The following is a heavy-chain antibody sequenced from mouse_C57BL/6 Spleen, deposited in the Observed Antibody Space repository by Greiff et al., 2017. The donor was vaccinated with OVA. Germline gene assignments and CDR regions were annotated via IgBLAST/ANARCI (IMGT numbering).Heavy chain of an antibody. D-gene: IGHD1-1*01. CDR3: ARPLYGSPAWFAY. CDR1: GFTFSDYY. CDR2: ISNGGGST. Sequence: DVKLVESGGGLVQPGGSLKLSCAASGFTFSDYYMYWVRQTPEKRLEWVAYISNGGGSTYYPDTVKGRFTISRDNAKNTLYLQMSRLKSEDTAMYYCARPLYGSPAWFAYWGQGTLVTVSA. J-gene: IGHJ3*01. V-gene: IGHV5-12*01.